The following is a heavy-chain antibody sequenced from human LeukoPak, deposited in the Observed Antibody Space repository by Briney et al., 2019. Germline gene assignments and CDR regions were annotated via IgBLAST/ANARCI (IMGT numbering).Heavy chain of an antibody. Sequence: GESLQISCKGSGSTFTSYWIGWVRQLPGKGLEWMGIIYPGDSDTRYSPSFQGQVTISADKSISTAYLQWSSLKASDTAMYYCARRPREMATTYDYWGQGTLVTVSS. D-gene: IGHD5-24*01. J-gene: IGHJ4*02. V-gene: IGHV5-51*01. CDR1: GSTFTSYW. CDR3: ARRPREMATTYDY. CDR2: IYPGDSDT.